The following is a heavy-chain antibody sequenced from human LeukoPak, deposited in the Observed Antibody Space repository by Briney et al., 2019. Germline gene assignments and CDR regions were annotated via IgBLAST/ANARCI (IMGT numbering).Heavy chain of an antibody. CDR1: GFTFSSYA. Sequence: PGGSLRLSCAASGFTFSSYAMSWVRQAPGKGLEWVSVISTGGGTTYYADSVKGRFTISRDNSKNTLYLQMNSLRAEDTAVYYCARWVFGSWNCFDYWGQGTLVTVSS. CDR2: ISTGGGTT. V-gene: IGHV3-23*01. D-gene: IGHD2-15*01. CDR3: ARWVFGSWNCFDY. J-gene: IGHJ4*02.